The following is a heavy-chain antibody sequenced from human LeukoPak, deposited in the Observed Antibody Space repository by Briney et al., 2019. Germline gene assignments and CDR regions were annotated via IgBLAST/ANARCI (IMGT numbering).Heavy chain of an antibody. CDR1: GYTFTSYG. Sequence: ASVKLSCKSSGYTFTSYGITWVRQAPGQGLEWMGWISAYNGNTNYAQKLQGRVTMTTDTSTSTAYMELRSLRSDDTALYYCAREGYCNSPSCDKPFDYWGQGTLVTVSS. CDR2: ISAYNGNT. J-gene: IGHJ4*02. D-gene: IGHD2-2*01. V-gene: IGHV1-18*01. CDR3: AREGYCNSPSCDKPFDY.